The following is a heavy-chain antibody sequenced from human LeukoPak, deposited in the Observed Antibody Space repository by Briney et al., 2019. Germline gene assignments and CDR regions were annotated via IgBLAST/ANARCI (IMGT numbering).Heavy chain of an antibody. CDR2: ISGSGANT. CDR1: GFTFSSYA. V-gene: IGHV3-23*01. D-gene: IGHD4-17*01. CDR3: AKLGTGDYPYFFDS. Sequence: GGSLRLSCAASGFTFSSYAMSWVRQAPGKGLEWVSAISGSGANTYYGDSVQGRFTVSRDNSKNTLYLQMNSLRAEGTAVYYCAKLGTGDYPYFFDSWGQGTLVTVSS. J-gene: IGHJ4*02.